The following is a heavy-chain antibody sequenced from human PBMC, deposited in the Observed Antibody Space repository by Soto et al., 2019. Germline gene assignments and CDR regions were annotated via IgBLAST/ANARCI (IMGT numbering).Heavy chain of an antibody. D-gene: IGHD3-22*01. CDR2: ISSSGSTI. V-gene: IGHV3-48*03. J-gene: IGHJ4*02. CDR1: GFTFSSYE. Sequence: GESLKISCAASGFTFSSYEMNWVRQAPGKGLEWVSYISSSGSTIYYADSVKGRFTISRDNAKNSLYLQMNSLRAEDTAVYYCARESYYYDSSGWAPIDYWGQGTLVTVSS. CDR3: ARESYYYDSSGWAPIDY.